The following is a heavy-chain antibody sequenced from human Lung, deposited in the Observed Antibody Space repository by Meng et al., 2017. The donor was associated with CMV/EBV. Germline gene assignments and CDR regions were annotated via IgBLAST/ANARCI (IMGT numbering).Heavy chain of an antibody. CDR2: IIPIFGIA. Sequence: SXXVSXXASGGTLSNYAFSWVRQAPGQGLEWMGGIIPIFGIANYAQKFQGRVTIATDESTSTAYMELISLRPEDTAVYYCARDRTGDCSSTSCYNYYYYYGMDVXGEGXTVTVSS. V-gene: IGHV1-69*05. CDR1: GGTLSNYA. D-gene: IGHD2-2*02. CDR3: ARDRTGDCSSTSCYNYYYYYGMDV. J-gene: IGHJ6*04.